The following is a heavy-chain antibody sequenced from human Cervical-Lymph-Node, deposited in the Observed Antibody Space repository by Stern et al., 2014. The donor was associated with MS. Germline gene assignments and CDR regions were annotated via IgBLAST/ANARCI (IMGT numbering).Heavy chain of an antibody. CDR2: INPYSGDT. CDR1: GFTFTDYY. J-gene: IGHJ4*02. D-gene: IGHD3-16*02. V-gene: IGHV1-2*06. Sequence: QVQLVESGAEVKRPGASVKVSCTASGFTFTDYYMHWVRQAPGQGLEWMGRINPYSGDTDFARMFQGRVTMTRDTSISTAYMELSSLRPDDTAMYYCARVLITFGGVIALRTPFDSWGQGTLVTVSS. CDR3: ARVLITFGGVIALRTPFDS.